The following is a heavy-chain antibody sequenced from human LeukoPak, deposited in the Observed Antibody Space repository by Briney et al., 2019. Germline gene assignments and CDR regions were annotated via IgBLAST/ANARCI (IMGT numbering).Heavy chain of an antibody. V-gene: IGHV3-11*01. Sequence: GGSLRLSCAASGFTFSDYYMRWIRQAPGKGREWVSSISSSGSTIYYADSAKGRFNISRDNAKKSVYVEMKSLRAEDTAVYYCARDLGGGDVWGQGTTVTVSS. CDR3: ARDLGGGDV. D-gene: IGHD1-26*01. CDR2: ISSSGSTI. J-gene: IGHJ6*02. CDR1: GFTFSDYY.